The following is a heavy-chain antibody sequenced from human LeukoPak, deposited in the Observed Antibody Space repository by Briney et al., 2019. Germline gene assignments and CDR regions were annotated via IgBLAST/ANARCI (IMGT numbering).Heavy chain of an antibody. J-gene: IGHJ5*02. Sequence: GGSLRLSCAASGFTFDTYGMSWVRQAPGKGLEWVSSISSNSANTCYADAVKGRFTISRDNSKNTLYLQMNSLRAEDTAVYYCAKDGTGCGGDCYSDHWGQGTLVTVSS. CDR3: AKDGTGCGGDCYSDH. CDR1: GFTFDTYG. V-gene: IGHV3-23*01. CDR2: ISSNSANT. D-gene: IGHD2-21*02.